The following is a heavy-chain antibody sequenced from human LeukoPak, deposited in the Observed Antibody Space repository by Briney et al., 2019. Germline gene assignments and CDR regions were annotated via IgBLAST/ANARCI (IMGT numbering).Heavy chain of an antibody. V-gene: IGHV3-48*02. J-gene: IGHJ4*02. CDR3: ARAFDY. Sequence: TGGSLRLSCAASGFTVSSNYMNWVRQAPGKGLEWVSYISSSSNTMYYADSVKGRFTISRDNAKNSLYLQMNSLRDEDTAVYYCARAFDYWGQGTLVAVSS. CDR2: ISSSSNTM. CDR1: GFTVSSNY.